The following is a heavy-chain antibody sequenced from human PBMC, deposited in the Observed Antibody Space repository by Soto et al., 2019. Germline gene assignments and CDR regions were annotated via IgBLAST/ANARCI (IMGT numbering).Heavy chain of an antibody. CDR3: ARDLPTMDV. CDR1: GYTFTSYG. CDR2: IRAYNGNT. J-gene: IGHJ6*02. V-gene: IGHV1-18*01. Sequence: QVQLVQSGAEVKKPGASVKVSCKASGYTFTSYGISWVRQAPGPGLEWMGWIRAYNGNTNYAQKLQCRVTMTADTPTTTAYMALRSLRPDATAVYYCARDLPTMDVWGQGTTVTVSS.